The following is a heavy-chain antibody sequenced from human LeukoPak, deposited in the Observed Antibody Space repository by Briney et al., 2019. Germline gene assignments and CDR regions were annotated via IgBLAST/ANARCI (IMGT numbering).Heavy chain of an antibody. V-gene: IGHV4-31*03. CDR2: IHYSGST. D-gene: IGHD4-17*01. CDR1: GGSISSGDYY. J-gene: IGHJ4*02. CDR3: ARSRAGFTVIYFDY. Sequence: SETLSLTCTVSGGSISSGDYYWSWIRQHPGKGLEWIVYIHYSGSTHYNPSLKSRVIISVDTSKNQFSLKLRSVAAADTAVYYCARSRAGFTVIYFDYWGQGTLVTVSS.